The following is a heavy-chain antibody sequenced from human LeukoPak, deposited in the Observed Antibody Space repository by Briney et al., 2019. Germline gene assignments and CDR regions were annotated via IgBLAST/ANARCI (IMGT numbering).Heavy chain of an antibody. J-gene: IGHJ3*02. CDR2: IIPIFGTA. CDR1: GGTFSSYA. D-gene: IGHD2-2*01. Sequence: ASVKVSCKASGGTFSSYAISWVRQAPGQGLEWMGGIIPIFGTANYAQKFQGRVTITADKSTSTACMELSSLRSEDTAVYYCARGGDRVVPAAIDAFDIWGQGTMVTVSS. V-gene: IGHV1-69*06. CDR3: ARGGDRVVPAAIDAFDI.